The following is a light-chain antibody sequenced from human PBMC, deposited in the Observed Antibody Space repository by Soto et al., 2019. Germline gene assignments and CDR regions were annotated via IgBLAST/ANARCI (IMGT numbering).Light chain of an antibody. Sequence: IGSCQSPGILSVSPGERATLSCGASESVSSSYLAWYQQKPGLAPRLLIYGASSRATGIPDRFSGSGSGTDFTLTISRLEPGDFAVYYCQQYGTSPYTFGQGTKVDIK. V-gene: IGKV3D-20*01. CDR1: ESVSSSY. CDR3: QQYGTSPYT. CDR2: GAS. J-gene: IGKJ2*01.